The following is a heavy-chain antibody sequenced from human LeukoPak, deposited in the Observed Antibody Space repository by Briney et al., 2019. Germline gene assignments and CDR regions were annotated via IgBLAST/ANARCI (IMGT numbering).Heavy chain of an antibody. CDR3: ATVGPMTTVTTRTMDV. CDR1: GYTFTSYY. V-gene: IGHV1-46*01. D-gene: IGHD4-11*01. J-gene: IGHJ6*04. CDR2: INPSGGST. Sequence: ASVKVSCKASGYTFTSYYMHWVRQAPGQGLEWMGIINPSGGSTSYAQKFQGRVTMTEDTSTDTAYMELSSLRSEDTAVYYCATVGPMTTVTTRTMDVWGKGTTVTVSS.